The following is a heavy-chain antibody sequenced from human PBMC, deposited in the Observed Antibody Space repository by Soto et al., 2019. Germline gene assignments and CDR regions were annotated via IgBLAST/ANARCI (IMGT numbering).Heavy chain of an antibody. D-gene: IGHD2-15*01. J-gene: IGHJ5*02. Sequence: QVQLVQSGAEVKKPGSSVKVSCKASGGTFSSYAISWVRQAPGQGLEWMGGIIPIFGTANYAQKFQGRVTITADESTSTAYMELSSLRSEDTAVYYCARDWRRKSCSCGSCYSVASWFDPWGQGTLVTVSS. CDR2: IIPIFGTA. V-gene: IGHV1-69*01. CDR3: ARDWRRKSCSCGSCYSVASWFDP. CDR1: GGTFSSYA.